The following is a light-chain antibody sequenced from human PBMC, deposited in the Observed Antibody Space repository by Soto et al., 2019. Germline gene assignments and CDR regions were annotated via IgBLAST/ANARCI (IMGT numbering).Light chain of an antibody. V-gene: IGKV1-5*03. CDR2: KAS. Sequence: DIQMTQSPSTLSASVGARVPITCRARESIDSWLAWHQQKPGRAPKLLISKASSLESGVPSRFSGSGFGTEFTLTISSLQPDDFATYYCQEYNSWRGEWTFGQGTKVDIK. J-gene: IGKJ1*01. CDR1: ESIDSW. CDR3: QEYNSWRGEWT.